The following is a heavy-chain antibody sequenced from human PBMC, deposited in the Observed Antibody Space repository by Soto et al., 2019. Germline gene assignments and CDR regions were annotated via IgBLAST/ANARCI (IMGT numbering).Heavy chain of an antibody. CDR1: GYTFTNYG. J-gene: IGHJ4*02. V-gene: IGHV1-69*01. CDR3: ASRSSGWYFDS. CDR2: IIPIFGTA. Sequence: GASVKVSCKASGYTFTNYGISWVRQAPGQGLEWMGGIIPIFGTANYAQKFQGRVTITADESTSTAYMELSSLRSEDTAVYYCASRSSGWYFDSWGQGTLVTSPQ. D-gene: IGHD6-19*01.